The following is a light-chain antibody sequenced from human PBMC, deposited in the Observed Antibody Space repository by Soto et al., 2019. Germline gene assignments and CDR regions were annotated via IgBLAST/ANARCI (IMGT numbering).Light chain of an antibody. CDR1: QSVSNNY. CDR2: GAS. CDR3: QQYGSSGT. Sequence: EIVLTQSPGTLSLSPGERATLSCMASQSVSNNYLAWYQQKPGQAPRLLIYGASNRATGIPDRFSGSGSGTDFTLTISRLEPEDFAVYYCQQYGSSGTFGQGTKVVIK. V-gene: IGKV3-20*01. J-gene: IGKJ1*01.